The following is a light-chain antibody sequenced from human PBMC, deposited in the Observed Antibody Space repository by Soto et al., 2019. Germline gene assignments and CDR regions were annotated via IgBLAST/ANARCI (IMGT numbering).Light chain of an antibody. Sequence: DIQMTQSPSTLSGSVGDRVTITCRASQTISSWLAWYQQKPGKAPKLLIYKAATLKSGVPSRFSGSGSGTEFTLTISSLQPDDFATYYCQHYNSYSVACGEGTKVELK. CDR3: QHYNSYSVA. V-gene: IGKV1-5*03. CDR1: QTISSW. J-gene: IGKJ1*01. CDR2: KAA.